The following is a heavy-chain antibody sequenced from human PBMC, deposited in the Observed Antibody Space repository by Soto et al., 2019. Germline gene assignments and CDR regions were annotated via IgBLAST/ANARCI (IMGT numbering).Heavy chain of an antibody. J-gene: IGHJ5*02. CDR3: ARRHLAVAVSPWFDP. D-gene: IGHD6-19*01. V-gene: IGHV2-26*01. CDR2: IDSSGEK. CDR1: GLSITDSEMG. Sequence: QVTLKESGPVLVKPTEPLTLRCTVSGLSITDSEMGVSWIRRPPGQPLEWLAHIDSSGEKSYRTFLKSRLAISKDTSKSQIVLTMTNMDPADTATYYCARRHLAVAVSPWFDPWGQGIPVTVSS.